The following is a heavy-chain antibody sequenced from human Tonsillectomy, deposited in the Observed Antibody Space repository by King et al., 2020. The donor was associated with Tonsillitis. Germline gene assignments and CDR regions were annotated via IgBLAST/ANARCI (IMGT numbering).Heavy chain of an antibody. CDR3: ARDPPTQNCSSNSCDYYFYMDV. CDR2: NNRDGSST. J-gene: IGHJ6*03. V-gene: IGHV3-74*01. D-gene: IGHD2-2*01. CDR1: GFTFSNYW. Sequence: VQLVESGGGLVQPGGSLRLSCVASGFTFSNYWMHWVRQAPGKGLVWVSRNNRDGSSTTYADSVKGRFTISRDNAKNTVYLQMNSLRAEDTAVYYCARDPPTQNCSSNSCDYYFYMDVWGKGTTVTVSS.